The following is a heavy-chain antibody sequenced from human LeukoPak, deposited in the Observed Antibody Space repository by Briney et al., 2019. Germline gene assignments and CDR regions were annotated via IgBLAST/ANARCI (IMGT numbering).Heavy chain of an antibody. D-gene: IGHD2-2*01. Sequence: GASVTVSYKASGYTFTSYGISWVRQAPGQGLEWMGWISAYNGKTNYAQKLQGRVTITTDTSTSTAYMELRSQRSDVTAVYYCARVNPYYCSSTSCYLRFHFDYWGQGTLVTVSS. CDR2: ISAYNGKT. CDR3: ARVNPYYCSSTSCYLRFHFDY. J-gene: IGHJ4*02. V-gene: IGHV1-18*01. CDR1: GYTFTSYG.